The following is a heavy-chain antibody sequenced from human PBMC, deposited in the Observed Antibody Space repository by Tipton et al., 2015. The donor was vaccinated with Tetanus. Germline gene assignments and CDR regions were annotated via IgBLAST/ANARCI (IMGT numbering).Heavy chain of an antibody. J-gene: IGHJ4*02. CDR3: ARLRVYCSTACYSREDY. Sequence: SLRLSCVVSGFTFSSYTMNWVRQAPGKGLEWVANIKEDGSEMYYADSVKGRFTISRDNARNSLSVHMNSLTAEDTAVYYCARLRVYCSTACYSREDYWGQGTLVTVSS. V-gene: IGHV3-7*01. D-gene: IGHD2/OR15-2a*01. CDR2: IKEDGSEM. CDR1: GFTFSSYT.